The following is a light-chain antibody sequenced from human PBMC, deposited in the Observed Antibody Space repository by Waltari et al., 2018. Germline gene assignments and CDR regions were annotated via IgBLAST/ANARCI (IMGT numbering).Light chain of an antibody. CDR2: GAS. CDR3: QQYGNSPAYG. J-gene: IGKJ2*03. V-gene: IGKV3-20*01. Sequence: VLTQSPDTLSLSPGERATLFCRASQSISNNYLAWYQQKPGQAPRLLIYGASSRATGIPDKFSASGSGTDFTLTISRLEPEDFAVYYCQQYGNSPAYGFGQGTKLEV. CDR1: QSISNNY.